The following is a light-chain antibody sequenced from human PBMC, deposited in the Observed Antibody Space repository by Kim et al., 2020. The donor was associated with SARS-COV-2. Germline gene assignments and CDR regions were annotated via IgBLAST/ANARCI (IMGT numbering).Light chain of an antibody. CDR2: DAS. CDR3: QQRDNWLT. J-gene: IGKJ4*01. Sequence: SLSPGERATLSCRASQSVYTYLAWYQQKPGQAPRLLIYDASNRATGIPARFSGSGSGTDFTLTISSLEPEDFAVYYCQQRDNWLTFGGGTTVDIK. V-gene: IGKV3-11*01. CDR1: QSVYTY.